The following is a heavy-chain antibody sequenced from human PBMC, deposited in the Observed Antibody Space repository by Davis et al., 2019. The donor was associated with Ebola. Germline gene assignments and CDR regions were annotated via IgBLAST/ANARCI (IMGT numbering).Heavy chain of an antibody. CDR2: INPNSGGT. Sequence: ASVKVSCKASGYTFTSYAMNWVRQAPGQGLEWMGRINPNSGGTNYAQKFRGRVTMTRDTSISTAYMELSSLRSDDTAVYYCARDRGMITFGGVHQYWGQGTLVTVSS. CDR1: GYTFTSYA. CDR3: ARDRGMITFGGVHQY. V-gene: IGHV1-2*06. D-gene: IGHD3-16*01. J-gene: IGHJ4*02.